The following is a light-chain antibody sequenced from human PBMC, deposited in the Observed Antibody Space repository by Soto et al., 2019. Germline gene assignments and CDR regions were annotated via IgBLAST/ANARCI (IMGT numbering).Light chain of an antibody. CDR1: SSDVGSYKY. CDR2: EVS. J-gene: IGLJ2*01. CDR3: ISYTTSSTVV. Sequence: QSALTQPASVSGSPGQSITISCTGTSSDVGSYKYVSWYQHYPGKAPKLIIYEVSNRPSGVSDRFSGSKSGNTASLTISGPQAEDEADYYCISYTTSSTVVFGGGTKLTVL. V-gene: IGLV2-14*01.